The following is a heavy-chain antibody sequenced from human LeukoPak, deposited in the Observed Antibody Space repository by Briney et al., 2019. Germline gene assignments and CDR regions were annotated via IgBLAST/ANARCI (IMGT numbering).Heavy chain of an antibody. CDR1: GGSISSYY. V-gene: IGHV4-59*01. CDR3: ARDRRKLGLDY. D-gene: IGHD1-26*01. Sequence: PSETLSLTCTVSGGSISSYYWSWMPQPPGKGREWMRYIYHSGRTNYNPSLKRRVTISVDTSKNQFSLKLSSVTAADTAVYYCARDRRKLGLDYWGQGTLVTVSS. J-gene: IGHJ4*02. CDR2: IYHSGRT.